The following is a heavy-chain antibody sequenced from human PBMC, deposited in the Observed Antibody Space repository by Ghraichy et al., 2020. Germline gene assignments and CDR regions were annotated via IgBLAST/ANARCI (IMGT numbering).Heavy chain of an antibody. CDR1: GFTFSSYA. D-gene: IGHD6-19*01. CDR3: ARDPGIAVAGWYFDL. CDR2: ISYDGSNK. V-gene: IGHV3-30*04. J-gene: IGHJ2*01. Sequence: SCAASGFTFSSYAMHWVRQAPGKGLEWVAVISYDGSNKYYADSVKGRFTISRDNSKNTLYLQINSLRAEDTAVYYCARDPGIAVAGWYFDLWGRGTLVTVSS.